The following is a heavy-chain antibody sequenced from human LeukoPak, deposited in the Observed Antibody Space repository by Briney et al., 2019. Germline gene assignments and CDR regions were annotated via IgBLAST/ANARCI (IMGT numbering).Heavy chain of an antibody. CDR2: IYYSGST. CDR1: GGSISNYY. D-gene: IGHD3-10*01. J-gene: IGHJ6*03. Sequence: PSETLSLTCTVSGGSISNYYWSWIRQPPGKGLEWIGYIYYSGSTNYNPSLKSRVTISVDTSKNQFSLKLSSVTAADTAVYYCARAPKRSYYGSGSYVYYYYHFMDVWGKGTTVTVSS. V-gene: IGHV4-59*12. CDR3: ARAPKRSYYGSGSYVYYYYHFMDV.